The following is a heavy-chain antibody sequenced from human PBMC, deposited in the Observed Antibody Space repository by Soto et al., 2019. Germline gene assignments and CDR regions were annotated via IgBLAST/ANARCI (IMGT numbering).Heavy chain of an antibody. CDR2: ISWNSGSI. CDR3: AKGGGQNYYYYGMDV. V-gene: IGHV3-9*01. D-gene: IGHD2-15*01. Sequence: EVQLVESGGGLVQPGRSLRLSCAASGFTFDDYAMHWVRQAPGKGLEWVSGISWNSGSIGYADSVKGRFTISRDNAKNSLYLQMNSLRAEDTALYYCAKGGGQNYYYYGMDVWGQGTTVTVSS. CDR1: GFTFDDYA. J-gene: IGHJ6*02.